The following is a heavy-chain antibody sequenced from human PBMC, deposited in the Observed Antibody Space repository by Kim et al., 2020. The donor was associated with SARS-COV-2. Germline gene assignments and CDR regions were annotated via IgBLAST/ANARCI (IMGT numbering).Heavy chain of an antibody. D-gene: IGHD3-10*01. CDR2: IYSGGST. V-gene: IGHV3-53*01. Sequence: GGSLRLSCAASGFTVSSNYMSWVRQAPGKGLEWVSVIYSGGSTYYADSVKGRFTISRDNSKNTLYLQMNSLRAEDTAVYYCARSMVRGVSFFDYWGQGTLVTVSS. CDR3: ARSMVRGVSFFDY. J-gene: IGHJ4*02. CDR1: GFTVSSNY.